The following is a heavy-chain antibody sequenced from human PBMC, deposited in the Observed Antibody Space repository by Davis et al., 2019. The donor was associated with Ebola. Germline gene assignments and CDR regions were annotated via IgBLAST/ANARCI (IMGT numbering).Heavy chain of an antibody. CDR2: MNPNSGNT. CDR3: ARLWGGQGYYYYGMDV. V-gene: IGHV1-8*01. J-gene: IGHJ6*02. CDR1: GYTFTSYD. D-gene: IGHD3-16*01. Sequence: ASVKVSCKASGYTFTSYDINWVRQATGQGLEWMGWMNPNSGNTGYAQKFQGRVTMTRNTSISTAYMELSSLRSEDTAVYYCARLWGGQGYYYYGMDVWGQGTTVTVSS.